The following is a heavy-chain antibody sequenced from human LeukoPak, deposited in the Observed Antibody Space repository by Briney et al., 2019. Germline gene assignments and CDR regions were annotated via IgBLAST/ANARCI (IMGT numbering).Heavy chain of an antibody. D-gene: IGHD6-19*01. V-gene: IGHV3-15*01. J-gene: IGHJ4*02. CDR2: IKSKTDGGTT. CDR1: GFIFSNAW. CDR3: ATSSGWTGTFDY. Sequence: GGSLRLSCAASGFIFSNAWMAWVRQAPGKGLEWVGRIKSKTDGGTTDYAAPVKGRFTISRDDSKNTLYLQMNSLKTEDTAVYFCATSSGWTGTFDYWGQGTLVTVSS.